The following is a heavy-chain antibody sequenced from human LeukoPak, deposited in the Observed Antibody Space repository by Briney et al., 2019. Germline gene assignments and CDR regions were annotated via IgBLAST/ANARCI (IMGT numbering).Heavy chain of an antibody. CDR2: IYHSGST. CDR1: GGSISTNNW. J-gene: IGHJ3*02. V-gene: IGHV4-4*02. CDR3: ASRIIMTVGNSAFDI. D-gene: IGHD3-22*01. Sequence: SETLSLTCAVSGGSISTNNWWSWVRQPPGKGLEWIGEIYHSGSTNYNPSLKSRVTISVDKSKNQFSLKLSSVTAADAAVYYCASRIIMTVGNSAFDIWGQGTMVTVSS.